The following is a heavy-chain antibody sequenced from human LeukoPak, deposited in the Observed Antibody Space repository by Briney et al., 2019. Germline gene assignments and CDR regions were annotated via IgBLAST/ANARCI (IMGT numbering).Heavy chain of an antibody. V-gene: IGHV4-38-2*02. CDR1: GYSISTGYY. CDR2: MYHSGST. Sequence: SETLSLTCTVSGYSISTGYYWGWIRQPPGKGLEWIGSMYHSGSTYYNPSLKSRATMSADTSKNQFSLKLNSVTAADTAVYYCARVLDYYGSGTRDFDYWGQGILVTVSS. CDR3: ARVLDYYGSGTRDFDY. D-gene: IGHD3-10*01. J-gene: IGHJ4*02.